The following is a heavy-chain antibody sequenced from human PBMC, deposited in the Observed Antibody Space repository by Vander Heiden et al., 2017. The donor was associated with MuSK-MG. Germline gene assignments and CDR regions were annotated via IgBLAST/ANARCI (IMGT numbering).Heavy chain of an antibody. D-gene: IGHD2-8*01. CDR1: GGTFSSYA. Sequence: QVQLVQSGAEVKKPGSSVKVSCKASGGTFSSYAISWVRQAPGQGLEWMGGIIPIFGTANYAQKSQGRVTITADESTSTAYMELSSLRSEDTAVYYCARRMVGYVLNQYYFDYWGQGTLVTVSS. V-gene: IGHV1-69*01. J-gene: IGHJ4*02. CDR2: IIPIFGTA. CDR3: ARRMVGYVLNQYYFDY.